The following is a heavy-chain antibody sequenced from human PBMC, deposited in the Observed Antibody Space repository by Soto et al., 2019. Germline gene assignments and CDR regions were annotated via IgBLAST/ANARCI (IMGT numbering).Heavy chain of an antibody. CDR2: IDPSDSYT. D-gene: IGHD2-15*01. Sequence: GKSLKISCKGSGYSFTSYWISWVRQMPGKGLEWMGRIDPSDSYTNYSPSFQGHVTISADKSISTAYLQWSSLKASDTAMYYCARQSSCSGGSCHSYYYYGMDVWGQGTKVTVSS. CDR1: GYSFTSYW. CDR3: ARQSSCSGGSCHSYYYYGMDV. J-gene: IGHJ6*02. V-gene: IGHV5-10-1*01.